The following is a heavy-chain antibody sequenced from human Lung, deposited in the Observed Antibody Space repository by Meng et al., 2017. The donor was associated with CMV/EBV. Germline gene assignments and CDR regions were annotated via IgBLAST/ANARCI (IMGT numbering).Heavy chain of an antibody. CDR1: GGSFSEYD. V-gene: IGHV4-34*01. CDR2: INHSGNT. CDR3: ARRSPNWGLGD. J-gene: IGHJ4*02. D-gene: IGHD7-27*01. Sequence: GSXRLSCAVYGGSFSEYDWSWIRQSPGKGLEWIGEINHSGNTTYNPSLKSRATISIDASKRQFSLKLYSVTAADTAVYYCARRSPNWGLGDWGQGTLVTFSS.